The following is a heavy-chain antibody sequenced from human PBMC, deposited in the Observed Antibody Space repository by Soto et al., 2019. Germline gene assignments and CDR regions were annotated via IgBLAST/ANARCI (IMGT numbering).Heavy chain of an antibody. CDR2: TFYRSRWYS. Sequence: SQTLSLTCAISGDSVSTNSGAWNWIRQSPSRGLEWLGRTFYRSRWYSDYADSVKGRININSDTSKNQFSLQLSSVTPEYTAVYYCARAGSTMYRMHPHFDYWGQGTLVTVSS. D-gene: IGHD2-2*01. J-gene: IGHJ4*02. CDR1: GDSVSTNSGA. V-gene: IGHV6-1*01. CDR3: ARAGSTMYRMHPHFDY.